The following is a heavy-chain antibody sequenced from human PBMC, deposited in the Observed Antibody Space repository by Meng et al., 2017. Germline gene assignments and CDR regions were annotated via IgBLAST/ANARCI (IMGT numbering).Heavy chain of an antibody. CDR1: GGTFSSYA. V-gene: IGHV1-69*01. CDR2: IIPIFGTA. Sequence: GLLGRCVRVVKKPGSSVKVSCKASGGTFSSYAISWVRQAPGQGLEWMGGIIPIFGTANYAQKFQGRVTITADESTSTAYMELSSLRSEDTAVYSCARIWNSLKDYDYWGQGTLVTVSS. CDR3: ARIWNSLKDYDY. D-gene: IGHD1-7*01. J-gene: IGHJ4*02.